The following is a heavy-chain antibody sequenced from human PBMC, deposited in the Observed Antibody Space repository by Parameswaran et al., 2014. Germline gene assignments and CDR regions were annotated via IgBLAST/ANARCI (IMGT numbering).Heavy chain of an antibody. D-gene: IGHD2-15*01. Sequence: ASVKVSCKASGYTFTGYYIHWVRQAPGQGLEWMGWINPNSGGTNYAQKFQGRVTMTRDTSINTAYMELSRLRFDDTAVYYCARDRYCSGGSCRRGGMDVWGQGTTVTVSS. CDR2: INPNSGGT. J-gene: IGHJ6*02. CDR3: ARDRYCSGGSCRRGGMDV. CDR1: GYTFTGYY. V-gene: IGHV1-2*02.